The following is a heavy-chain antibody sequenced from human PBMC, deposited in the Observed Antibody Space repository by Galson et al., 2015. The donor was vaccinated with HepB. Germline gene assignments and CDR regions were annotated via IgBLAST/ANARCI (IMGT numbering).Heavy chain of an antibody. CDR3: ATGVFSLAYCGGDCSGD. Sequence: SVKVSCKVSGSTLTELSMHWVRQAPVKGLEWMGGFDPEDGEAIYAQKFQGRVTMTEDTSTDTAYMELSSLRSEDTAVYYCATGVFSLAYCGGDCSGDWGQGTLVTVSS. J-gene: IGHJ4*02. V-gene: IGHV1-24*01. CDR1: GSTLTELS. D-gene: IGHD2-21*01. CDR2: FDPEDGEA.